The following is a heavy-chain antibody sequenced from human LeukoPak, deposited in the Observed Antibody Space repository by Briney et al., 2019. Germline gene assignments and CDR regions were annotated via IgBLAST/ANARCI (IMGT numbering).Heavy chain of an antibody. CDR2: IYHSGST. CDR3: ARVRIEVVVAAVGWFDP. D-gene: IGHD2-15*01. CDR1: GYSISSGYY. Sequence: PSETLSLTCTVSGYSISSGYYWGWIRRPPGKGLEWIGSIYHSGSTYYNPSLKSRVTISVDTSKNQFSLKLSSVTAADTAVYYCARVRIEVVVAAVGWFDPWGQGTLVTVSS. V-gene: IGHV4-38-2*02. J-gene: IGHJ5*02.